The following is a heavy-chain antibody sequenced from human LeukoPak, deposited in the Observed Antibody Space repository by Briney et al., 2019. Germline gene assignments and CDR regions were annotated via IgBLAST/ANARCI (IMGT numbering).Heavy chain of an antibody. J-gene: IGHJ3*02. D-gene: IGHD3-10*01. Sequence: PGGSLRLSCAASGFTFSSYAMHWVRQAPGKGLEYVSAISSNGGSTYYANSVKGRFTISRDNSKNTLYLQMGSLRAEDMAVYYCARDRRDGSGSYYKEFAFDIWGQGTMVTVSS. CDR3: ARDRRDGSGSYYKEFAFDI. CDR2: ISSNGGST. V-gene: IGHV3-64*01. CDR1: GFTFSSYA.